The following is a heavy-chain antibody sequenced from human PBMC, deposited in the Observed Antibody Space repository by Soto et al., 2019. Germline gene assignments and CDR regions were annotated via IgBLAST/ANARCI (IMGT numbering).Heavy chain of an antibody. CDR3: ARISSVDPYAYVNGGLDV. V-gene: IGHV4-59*01. CDR2: FYHSGNS. D-gene: IGHD3-16*01. CDR1: GGSIRSYY. Sequence: WETLSLTCSVSGGSIRSYYWSWIRQSPEKGLEWIGYFYHSGNSNYNPSLKSRVTISVDTSKNQLSLSLRSVTAADTAVYFCARISSVDPYAYVNGGLDVWGQGTTVTVSS. J-gene: IGHJ6*02.